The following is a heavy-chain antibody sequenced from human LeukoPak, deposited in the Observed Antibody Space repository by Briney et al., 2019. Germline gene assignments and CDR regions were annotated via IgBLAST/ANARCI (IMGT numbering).Heavy chain of an antibody. CDR1: GFTINRHY. CDR2: IYSGGNT. J-gene: IGHJ4*02. V-gene: IGHV3-53*01. D-gene: IGHD6-13*01. CDR3: ARGGIEVAGETGDY. Sequence: PGGSLRLSCAASGFTINRHYMSWVRQAPGKGLEWVSVIYSGGNTYYANFVRGRFTISRDNSRNMLFLQMNDLRAEDTAVYYCARGGIEVAGETGDYWGQGTLVTVSS.